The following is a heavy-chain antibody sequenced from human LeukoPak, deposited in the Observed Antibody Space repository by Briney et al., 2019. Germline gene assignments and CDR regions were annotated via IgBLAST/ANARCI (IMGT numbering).Heavy chain of an antibody. CDR2: ISGSGTAT. Sequence: GGSLRLSCAASGFTFSTSTLNWVRQAPGKGLEWVSVISGSGTATNYASSVKGRFTISRDNSKNMMYLQMNSLRAEDTAIYYCAKPPGYTTNCYHFDSWGQGTLVTVSS. D-gene: IGHD6-13*01. CDR3: AKPPGYTTNCYHFDS. V-gene: IGHV3-23*01. CDR1: GFTFSTST. J-gene: IGHJ4*02.